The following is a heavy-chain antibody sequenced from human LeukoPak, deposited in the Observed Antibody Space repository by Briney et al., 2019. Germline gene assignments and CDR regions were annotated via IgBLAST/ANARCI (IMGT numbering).Heavy chain of an antibody. CDR3: ARTPAVTPDY. CDR2: IHSGGTT. V-gene: IGHV3-66*01. J-gene: IGHJ4*02. D-gene: IGHD4-11*01. Sequence: SGGSLRLSCAASGFTVSSNYLSWVRQAPGKGLEWVSVIHSGGTTYYADSVKGRFTTSRDNSRNTLYLQMNSLRAEDTALYYCARTPAVTPDYWGQGTLVTVSS. CDR1: GFTVSSNY.